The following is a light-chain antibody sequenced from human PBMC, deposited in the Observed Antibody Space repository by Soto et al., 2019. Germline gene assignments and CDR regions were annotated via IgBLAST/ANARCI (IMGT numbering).Light chain of an antibody. J-gene: IGKJ1*01. CDR3: QQYNSYWT. V-gene: IGKV1-5*01. Sequence: DVQMTQYPSTLSASVGDRVTITCRASQTISTYVAWYQQKPGAAPHLLIYDASSLESGVPSRFSGSGSGTEFTLTINSLQPDDFATYYCQQYNSYWTFGQRSMADVK. CDR2: DAS. CDR1: QTISTY.